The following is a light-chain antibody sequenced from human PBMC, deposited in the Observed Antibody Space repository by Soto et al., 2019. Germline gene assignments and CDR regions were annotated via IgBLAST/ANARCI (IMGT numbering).Light chain of an antibody. CDR2: DAS. J-gene: IGKJ1*01. Sequence: DIQMTQSPSTLSASVGDRVTITCRARQSISSWLAWYPQKPGKAPKLLIYDASSLESGVPSRFSGSGSGTEFTLTVSRLQPDDFATYYCQQYNSYWTFGQGNKVEIK. CDR1: QSISSW. CDR3: QQYNSYWT. V-gene: IGKV1-5*01.